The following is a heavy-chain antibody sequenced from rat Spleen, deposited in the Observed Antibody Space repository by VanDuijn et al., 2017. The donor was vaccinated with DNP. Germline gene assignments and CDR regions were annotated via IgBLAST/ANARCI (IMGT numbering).Heavy chain of an antibody. CDR1: GFTFSDYN. CDR3: TKDLQWYAMDA. CDR2: IIYDGSRT. D-gene: IGHD1-1*01. Sequence: EVKLVESGGGLVQPGRSLKLSCAASGFTFSDYNMAWVRQAPKKGLEWVATIIYDGSRTYYRDSVKGRFTISRDNAENTVYLQMNSLRSEDTATYYCTKDLQWYAMDAWGQGTSVTVSS. J-gene: IGHJ4*01. V-gene: IGHV5S10*01.